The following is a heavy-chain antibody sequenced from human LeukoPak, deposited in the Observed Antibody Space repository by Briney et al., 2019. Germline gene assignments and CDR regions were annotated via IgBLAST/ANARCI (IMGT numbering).Heavy chain of an antibody. J-gene: IGHJ4*02. CDR1: GFTFTSYS. V-gene: IGHV3-23*01. D-gene: IGHD1-26*01. CDR3: AKGGKWDVTPFDY. CDR2: ISGGGGST. Sequence: PPGGSLRLSCAASGFTFTSYSMNWVRQAPGKGLEWVSTISGGGGSTYYADSVKGRFTISRDNSKNTLYLQVNILRAEDTAVYYCAKGGKWDVTPFDYWGQGTLVTVSS.